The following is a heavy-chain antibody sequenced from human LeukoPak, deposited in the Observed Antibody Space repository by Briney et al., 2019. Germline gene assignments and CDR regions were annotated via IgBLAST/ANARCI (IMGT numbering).Heavy chain of an antibody. V-gene: IGHV3-30-3*01. Sequence: RRSLRLSWAASGFTFTAYLIHWVRQAPGKGLEWVAVMSSDGNAMFYADSVKGRFTISRDNSKNTLYLQMNSLRAEDTAVYYCVRESEYYFDHSASFDYWGQGTLVTVSS. CDR3: VRESEYYFDHSASFDY. CDR2: MSSDGNAM. CDR1: GFTFTAYL. D-gene: IGHD3-22*01. J-gene: IGHJ4*02.